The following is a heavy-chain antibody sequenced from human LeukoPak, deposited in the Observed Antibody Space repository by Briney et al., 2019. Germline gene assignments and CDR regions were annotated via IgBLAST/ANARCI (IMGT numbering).Heavy chain of an antibody. CDR1: GGSFTGYH. V-gene: IGHV4-34*01. Sequence: PSETLSLTCAVYGGSFTGYHRNWIRQSPQRGLEWIGEINHRGHPHYNPSLESRLTISVDTSKNQFSLTLRSVTGADTAVYYCARDPTTVVSVPYYFDFWGQGTPVTVSS. CDR3: ARDPTTVVSVPYYFDF. D-gene: IGHD3-22*01. J-gene: IGHJ4*02. CDR2: INHRGHP.